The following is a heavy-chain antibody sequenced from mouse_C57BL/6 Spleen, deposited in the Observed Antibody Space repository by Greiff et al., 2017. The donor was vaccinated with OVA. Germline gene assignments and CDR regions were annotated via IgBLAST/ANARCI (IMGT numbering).Heavy chain of an antibody. CDR1: GYTFTSYW. J-gene: IGHJ2*01. Sequence: QVQLKQPGAELVKPGASVKLSCKASGYTFTSYWMHWVKQRPGQGLEWIGMIHPNSGSTNYNEKFKSKATLTVDKSSSTAYMQLSSLTSEDSAVYYCARAYDYDDFDYWGQGTTLTVSS. V-gene: IGHV1-64*01. CDR3: ARAYDYDDFDY. CDR2: IHPNSGST. D-gene: IGHD2-4*01.